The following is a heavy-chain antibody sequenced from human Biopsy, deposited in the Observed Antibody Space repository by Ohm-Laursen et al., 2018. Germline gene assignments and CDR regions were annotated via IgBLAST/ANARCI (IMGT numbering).Heavy chain of an antibody. J-gene: IGHJ3*01. V-gene: IGHV2-5*02. CDR2: VYWDNDK. Sequence: TQTLTLTCTFSGFSLSSHGVGVGWIRQPPGEALEWLAIVYWDNDKRYSPSLWSRLNIWKDASKNRVVPTLTDMDPVDTATYYCAHVVITYGGIIALDAFDVWGQGSMVIVSS. CDR3: AHVVITYGGIIALDAFDV. D-gene: IGHD3-16*02. CDR1: GFSLSSHGVG.